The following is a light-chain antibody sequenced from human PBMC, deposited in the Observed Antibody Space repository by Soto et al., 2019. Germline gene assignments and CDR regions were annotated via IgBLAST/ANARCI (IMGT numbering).Light chain of an antibody. V-gene: IGKV3-20*01. J-gene: IGKJ1*01. Sequence: ENVFTQSPGTLSLSPGERATLSCRASQSVASNYLAWHQQKPCQAPRLLIFGASSRASGIPDRFSGSGSGTDFPITISRLEPEDSAVYYCQQYGGPWTFGQGTKVEIK. CDR2: GAS. CDR3: QQYGGPWT. CDR1: QSVASNY.